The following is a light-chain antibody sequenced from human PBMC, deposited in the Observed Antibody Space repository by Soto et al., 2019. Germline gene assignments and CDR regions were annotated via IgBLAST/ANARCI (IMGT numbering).Light chain of an antibody. Sequence: SVVTQPASVFASPVPSITNSCTGTSSDVGGYNYVSWYQQHPGKAPKLMIYEVSNRPSGVSNRFSGSKSGNTASLTISGLQAEYESYYYYSSYTSSSWYVLGIGTKFTV. CDR3: SSYTSSSWYV. CDR1: SSDVGGYNY. CDR2: EVS. V-gene: IGLV2-14*01. J-gene: IGLJ1*01.